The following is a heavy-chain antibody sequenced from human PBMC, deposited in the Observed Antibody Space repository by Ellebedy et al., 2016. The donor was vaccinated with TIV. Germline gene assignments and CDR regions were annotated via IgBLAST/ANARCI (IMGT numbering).Heavy chain of an antibody. V-gene: IGHV4-34*01. D-gene: IGHD5-18*01. CDR3: ARHGHSYGLVVDWFDP. CDR1: GGSFSGYY. J-gene: IGHJ5*02. CDR2: INHSGST. Sequence: SETLSLXXAVYGGSFSGYYWSWIRQPPGKGLEWIGEINHSGSTNYNPSLKSRVTISVDTSKNQFSLKLSSVTAADTAVYYCARHGHSYGLVVDWFDPWGQGTLVTVSS.